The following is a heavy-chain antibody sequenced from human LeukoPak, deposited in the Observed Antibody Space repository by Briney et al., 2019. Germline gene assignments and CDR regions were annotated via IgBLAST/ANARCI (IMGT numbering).Heavy chain of an antibody. D-gene: IGHD5-18*01. CDR3: ARGTGGYSYGYSYYYGMDV. Sequence: SETLSLTCTVSGGSISSSSYYWGWIRQPPGKGLEWIGTIYYSGSTNYNPSLKSRVTISVDTSKNQFSLKLSSVTAADTAVYCCARGTGGYSYGYSYYYGMDVWGQGTTVTVSS. V-gene: IGHV4-39*07. J-gene: IGHJ6*02. CDR2: IYYSGST. CDR1: GGSISSSSYY.